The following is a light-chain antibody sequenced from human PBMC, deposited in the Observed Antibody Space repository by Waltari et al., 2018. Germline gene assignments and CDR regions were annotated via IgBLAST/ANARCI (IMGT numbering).Light chain of an antibody. V-gene: IGLV1-51*01. J-gene: IGLJ2*01. CDR2: GND. CDR3: GTWDNTLSAV. CDR1: PSNIGNNY. Sequence: QSVLTQPPSVSAAPGQKVTISCSGSPSNIGNNYVSWYQQFPGAAPKVLIYGNDKRTTGIPDRLSGSKSGTLATLDITGLQTGDEADYYCGTWDNTLSAVFGGGTKVTVL.